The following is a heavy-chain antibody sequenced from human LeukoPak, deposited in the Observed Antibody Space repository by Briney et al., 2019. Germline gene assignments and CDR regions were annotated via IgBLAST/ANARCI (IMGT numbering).Heavy chain of an antibody. D-gene: IGHD3-22*01. J-gene: IGHJ4*02. CDR1: GFSLSTSGVG. CDR2: FYWDDDK. V-gene: IGHV2-5*02. CDR3: AHRDYYDSRYYFDY. Sequence: SGRTLVNPTQTLTLTCTFSGFSLSTSGVGVGWIRQPPGRALVWIAFFYWDDDKRYSPSLKSRLTITKDTSKNQVVLTMTNMDPVDTATYYCAHRDYYDSRYYFDYWGQGTPVTASS.